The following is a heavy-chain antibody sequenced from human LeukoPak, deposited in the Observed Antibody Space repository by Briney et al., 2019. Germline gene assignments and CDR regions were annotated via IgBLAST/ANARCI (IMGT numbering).Heavy chain of an antibody. CDR1: GFTFSSYG. CDR2: ISYDGSNK. Sequence: PGGSLRLSCAASGFTFSSYGMHWVRQAPGKGLEWVAVISYDGSNKYYADSVKGRFTISRDNSKNTLYLQMNSLRAEDTAVYYCAKDLSWITMVRGPMDYWGQGTLVTVSS. V-gene: IGHV3-30*18. D-gene: IGHD3-10*01. J-gene: IGHJ4*02. CDR3: AKDLSWITMVRGPMDY.